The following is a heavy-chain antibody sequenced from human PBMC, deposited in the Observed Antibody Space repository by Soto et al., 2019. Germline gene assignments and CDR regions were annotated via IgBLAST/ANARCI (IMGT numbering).Heavy chain of an antibody. CDR3: AKGSLGYCSSTSCWGFDY. J-gene: IGHJ4*02. V-gene: IGHV3-23*01. CDR1: GFTFSSYA. CDR2: ISGSGGST. Sequence: PGGSLRLSCAASGFTFSSYAMSWVRQAPGKGLEWVSAISGSGGSTYYADSVKGRFTISRDNSKNTLYLQMNSLRAEDTAVYYCAKGSLGYCSSTSCWGFDYWGQGTLVTVSS. D-gene: IGHD2-2*01.